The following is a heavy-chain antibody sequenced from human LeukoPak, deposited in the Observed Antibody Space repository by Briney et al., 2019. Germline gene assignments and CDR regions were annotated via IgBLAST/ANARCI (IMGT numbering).Heavy chain of an antibody. V-gene: IGHV3-21*01. J-gene: IGHJ4*02. D-gene: IGHD5-12*01. CDR3: ARALRRGYSGYDSGFDY. CDR1: GFTFSSYS. CDR2: ISSSSSYI. Sequence: GGSLRLSCAASGFTFSSYSMNWVRQAPGKGLEWVSSISSSSSYIYYADSVEGRFTISRDNAKNSLYLQMNSLRAEDTAVYYCARALRRGYSGYDSGFDYWGQGTLVTVSS.